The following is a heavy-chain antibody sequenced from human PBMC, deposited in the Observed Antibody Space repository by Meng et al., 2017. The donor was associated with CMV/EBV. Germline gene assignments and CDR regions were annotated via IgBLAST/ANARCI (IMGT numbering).Heavy chain of an antibody. CDR1: GYTFTTYD. CDR2: MNPNSGNT. CDR3: ARGHYYCRGISCYSLDY. J-gene: IGHJ4*02. V-gene: IGHV1-8*03. D-gene: IGHD2-2*02. Sequence: ASVTVSCKASGYTFTTYDFNWVRQAPGQGLEWMGWMNPNSGNTGSAQKFQGRVTFSRNTPMNTAYMELSSLRSEDTAVYYCARGHYYCRGISCYSLDYWGQGTLVTVSS.